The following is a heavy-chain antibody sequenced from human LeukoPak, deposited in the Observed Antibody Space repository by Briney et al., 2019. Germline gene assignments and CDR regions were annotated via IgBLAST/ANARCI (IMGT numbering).Heavy chain of an antibody. CDR2: IYYSGST. CDR1: GGSISSSSYY. J-gene: IGHJ1*01. V-gene: IGHV4-39*07. Sequence: SETLSLTCTVSGGSISSSSYYWGWIRQPPGKGLEWIGSIYYSGSTYYNPSLKSRVTISVDTSKNQFSLKLSTVTAADTAVYYCARDSVPAWYSSGWSQYFQHWGQGTLVTVSS. CDR3: ARDSVPAWYSSGWSQYFQH. D-gene: IGHD6-19*01.